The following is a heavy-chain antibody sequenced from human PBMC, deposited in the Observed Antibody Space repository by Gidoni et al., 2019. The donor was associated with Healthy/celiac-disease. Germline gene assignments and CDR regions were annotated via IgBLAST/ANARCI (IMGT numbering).Heavy chain of an antibody. CDR1: GASISSYY. D-gene: IGHD3-9*01. V-gene: IGHV4-59*08. CDR3: ARTHYDILTGYYNPFDY. J-gene: IGHJ4*02. Sequence: QVQLQESGPGLVKPSETLSLTCTVSGASISSYYWSWIRPPPGKGLEWIGYIYYSGSTNYNPSLKSRVTISVDTSKNQFSLKLSSVTAADTAVYYCARTHYDILTGYYNPFDYWGQGTLVTVSS. CDR2: IYYSGST.